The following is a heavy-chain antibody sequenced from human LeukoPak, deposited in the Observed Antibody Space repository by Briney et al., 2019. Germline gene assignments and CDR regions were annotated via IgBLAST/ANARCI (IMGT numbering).Heavy chain of an antibody. Sequence: SETLSLTCAVYGGSFSGYYWSWIRQPPGKGLEWIGEINHSRSTNYNPSLKSRVTISVDTSKNQFSLKLSSVTAADTAVYYCARAPAVIDYWGQGTLVTVSS. CDR1: GGSFSGYY. V-gene: IGHV4-34*01. J-gene: IGHJ4*02. CDR3: ARAPAVIDY. CDR2: INHSRST.